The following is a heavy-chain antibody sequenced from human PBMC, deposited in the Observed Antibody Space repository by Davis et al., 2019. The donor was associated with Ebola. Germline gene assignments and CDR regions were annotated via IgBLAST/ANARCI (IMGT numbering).Heavy chain of an antibody. Sequence: GESLKISCTASEFTFTTYAFSWIRQAPGKGLEWVSSISASGGTTFYADSVKGRFTISRDNSNNAVYLQMNSLRVEDTALYYCAKEAGRYGSGSYYTKWGQGTLVTVSS. CDR2: ISASGGTT. V-gene: IGHV3-23*01. CDR1: EFTFTTYA. CDR3: AKEAGRYGSGSYYTK. D-gene: IGHD3-10*01. J-gene: IGHJ4*02.